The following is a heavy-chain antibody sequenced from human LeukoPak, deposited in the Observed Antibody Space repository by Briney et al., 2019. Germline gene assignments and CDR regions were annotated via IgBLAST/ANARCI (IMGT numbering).Heavy chain of an antibody. CDR1: GGSFSDYF. D-gene: IGHD3-10*01. Sequence: SETLSLTCAVYGGSFSDYFWSWIRQPPGKGLEWIGEINHSERTNSERANSNSSLKSRVTISLDTSQNQFSLNLSSLTAEDTAVYYCARGRRSRIRGNAFDTWGQGNLVTVSS. CDR2: INHSERTNSERA. CDR3: ARGRRSRIRGNAFDT. J-gene: IGHJ5*02. V-gene: IGHV4-34*01.